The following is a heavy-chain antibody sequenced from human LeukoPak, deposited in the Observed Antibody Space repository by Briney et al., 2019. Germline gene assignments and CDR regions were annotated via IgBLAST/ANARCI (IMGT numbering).Heavy chain of an antibody. CDR2: INHSGST. Sequence: PSETLSLTCAVYGGSFSGYYWSWIRQPPGKGLEWIGEINHSGSTNYNPSLKSRVTISVDTSKNQFSLKLSSVTAADTAVYYCAFRTGGADYWGQGTLVTVSS. CDR1: GGSFSGYY. CDR3: AFRTGGADY. J-gene: IGHJ4*02. D-gene: IGHD3-16*01. V-gene: IGHV4-34*01.